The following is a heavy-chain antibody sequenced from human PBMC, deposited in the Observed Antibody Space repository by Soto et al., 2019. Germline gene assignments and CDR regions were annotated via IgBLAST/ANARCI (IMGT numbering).Heavy chain of an antibody. Sequence: QVQLVESGGGVVQPGRSLRLSCAASGFTFSSYGMHWVRQAPGKGLEWVAVIWYDGSNKYYADSVKGRFTISRDNSKNTLYLLMSSLRAEDTAVYYCAILLGGIAVATRAFDYWGQGTLVTVSS. J-gene: IGHJ4*02. CDR2: IWYDGSNK. CDR3: AILLGGIAVATRAFDY. CDR1: GFTFSSYG. D-gene: IGHD6-19*01. V-gene: IGHV3-33*01.